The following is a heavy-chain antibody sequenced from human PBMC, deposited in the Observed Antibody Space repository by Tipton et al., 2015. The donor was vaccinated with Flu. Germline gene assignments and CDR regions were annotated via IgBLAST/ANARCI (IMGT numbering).Heavy chain of an antibody. J-gene: IGHJ4*02. V-gene: IGHV3-33*01. CDR1: GFSFSSYG. Sequence: QVQLVQSGGGVVQPGRSLRLSCEASGFSFSSYGMHWVRQAPGKGLEWVAVIWFDGSKKYYADSVKGRFTISRGDSKSTVYLEMNSLRVEDTAVYYCARPRGVVVVAFDYWGQGALVTVSS. CDR2: IWFDGSKK. CDR3: ARPRGVVVVAFDY. D-gene: IGHD2-15*01.